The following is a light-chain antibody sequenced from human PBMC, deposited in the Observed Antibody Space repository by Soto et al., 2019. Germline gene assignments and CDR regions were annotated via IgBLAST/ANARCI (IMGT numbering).Light chain of an antibody. Sequence: DIQMTQSPSSVSASVGDRVTITCRASQDISTWLAWFQQKPGKAPKLLIFSASSLQSGVPSRFSGSGSGTDFTLTITNLPPEDFATYYCQQDNTFRFKFGQVTRLEIK. CDR3: QQDNTFRFK. V-gene: IGKV1-12*01. CDR1: QDISTW. CDR2: SAS. J-gene: IGKJ5*01.